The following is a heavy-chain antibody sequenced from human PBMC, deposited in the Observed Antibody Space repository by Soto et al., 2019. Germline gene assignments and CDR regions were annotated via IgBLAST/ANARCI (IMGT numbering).Heavy chain of an antibody. CDR1: GFIFRTFG. Sequence: QVQLVESGGGVVQPGRSLRLSCAASGFIFRTFGIQWVRQAPVKGLEWVALIAYDGSYKYDADSVKGRFTISRDNSKNTLYLQMNSLRAEDTAVYYCARDPEGGGGDWGQGTLVTVSS. V-gene: IGHV3-33*01. CDR3: ARDPEGGGGD. J-gene: IGHJ4*02. D-gene: IGHD2-15*01. CDR2: IAYDGSYK.